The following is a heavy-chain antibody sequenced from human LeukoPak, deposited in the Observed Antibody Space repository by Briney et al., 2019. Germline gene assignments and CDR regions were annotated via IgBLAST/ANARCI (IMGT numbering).Heavy chain of an antibody. CDR2: ISSSGSTI. J-gene: IGHJ6*02. V-gene: IGHV3-11*01. CDR3: ARTPSSNWPYYYYYGMDV. Sequence: GGSLRLSCAASGFTFSDYYMSWIRQAPGKGLEWVSYISSSGSTIYYADSVKGRFTISRDNAKNSLYLQMNSLRAEDTAVYYCARTPSSNWPYYYYYGMDVWGQGTTVTVSS. D-gene: IGHD6-13*01. CDR1: GFTFSDYY.